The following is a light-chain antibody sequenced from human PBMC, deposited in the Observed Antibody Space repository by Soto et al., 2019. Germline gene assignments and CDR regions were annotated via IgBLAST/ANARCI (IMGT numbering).Light chain of an antibody. CDR3: QQYNSYSLS. CDR1: QSISSW. CDR2: DAS. J-gene: IGKJ4*01. Sequence: DIQMTQSPSTLSASVGDRVTITCRASQSISSWLAWYQQKPGKAPKLLIYDASSLESGVPSRFSGSGSGTEFTRTISSLQPDDFATYYCQQYNSYSLSVGGGTKVEIK. V-gene: IGKV1-5*01.